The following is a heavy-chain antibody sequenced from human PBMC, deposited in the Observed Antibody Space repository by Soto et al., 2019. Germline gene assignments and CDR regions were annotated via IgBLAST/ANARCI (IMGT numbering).Heavy chain of an antibody. CDR3: EGGGSADFRASDF. Sequence: QVHLVESGGGVVQPGRSLRLSCAASGFTFTGYAMHWVRQAPGKGLEWVALISFDGVNQYYADSVEGRFTISRDNSKNTLYQQMSGLRNEDTAVYSCEGGGSADFRASDFWGQGALVTVST. J-gene: IGHJ4*02. CDR2: ISFDGVNQ. D-gene: IGHD4-4*01. V-gene: IGHV3-30-3*01. CDR1: GFTFTGYA.